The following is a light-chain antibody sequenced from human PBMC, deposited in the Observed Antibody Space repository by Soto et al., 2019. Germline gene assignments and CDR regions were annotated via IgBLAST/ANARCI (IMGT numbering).Light chain of an antibody. Sequence: DIVMTQSPLSLPVTPGEPASISCRSSQCLLYSNGNNYVDWYLQKPGQSPQLLIYLASSRGSGVPDRLSGPGPGTDLTLKISRVEAADVWVYYCMQPLQHPYTSGQGTKLEIK. CDR1: QCLLYSNGNNY. V-gene: IGKV2-28*01. J-gene: IGKJ2*01. CDR3: MQPLQHPYT. CDR2: LAS.